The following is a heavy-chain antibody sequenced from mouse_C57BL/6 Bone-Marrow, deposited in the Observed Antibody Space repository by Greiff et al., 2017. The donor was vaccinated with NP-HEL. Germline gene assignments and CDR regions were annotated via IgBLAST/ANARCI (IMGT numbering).Heavy chain of an antibody. CDR1: GFTFRSYA. V-gene: IGHV5-9-1*02. J-gene: IGHJ4*01. CDR3: TRGRAYGNYVGNYAMDY. CDR2: LSSGGDSI. D-gene: IGHD2-1*01. Sequence: EVQGVESGEGLVKPGGSLKLSCAASGFTFRSYAMSWVRQTPEKRLEWVAYLSSGGDSIYYADTVQGSFTISRDNARNTLYLQMSMLKSEDTAMYYCTRGRAYGNYVGNYAMDYWGQGTSVTVSS.